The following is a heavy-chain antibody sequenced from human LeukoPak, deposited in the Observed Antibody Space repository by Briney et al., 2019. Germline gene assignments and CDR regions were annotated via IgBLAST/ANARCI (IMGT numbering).Heavy chain of an antibody. CDR2: ISSSSSYI. J-gene: IGHJ6*04. Sequence: GGSLRLSCAASGFTFSSYSMNWVRQAPGKGLEWVSSISSSSSYIYYADSVKGRFTISRDNAKNLLYLQMNSLRAEDTAVYYCARDPTRDDGEAMVRGAPYYGMDVWGKGTTVTVSS. CDR1: GFTFSSYS. D-gene: IGHD3-10*01. CDR3: ARDPTRDDGEAMVRGAPYYGMDV. V-gene: IGHV3-21*01.